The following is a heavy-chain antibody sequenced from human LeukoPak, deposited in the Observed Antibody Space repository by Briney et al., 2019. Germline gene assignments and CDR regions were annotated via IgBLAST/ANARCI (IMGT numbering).Heavy chain of an antibody. J-gene: IGHJ5*02. D-gene: IGHD2-2*01. Sequence: GGSLRLSCAASGFTFSSYGMHWVRQAPGKGLEWVAVIWYDGSNKYYADSGKDRFTISRDNSKNTLYLKMNSLRAEDTAVYYCARDFQEFVVVPAATPGNWFDPWGQGTLVTVSS. CDR2: IWYDGSNK. CDR1: GFTFSSYG. CDR3: ARDFQEFVVVPAATPGNWFDP. V-gene: IGHV3-33*01.